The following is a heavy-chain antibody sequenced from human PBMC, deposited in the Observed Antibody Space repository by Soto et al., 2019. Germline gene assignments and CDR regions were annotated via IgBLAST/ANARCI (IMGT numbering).Heavy chain of an antibody. J-gene: IGHJ4*02. CDR1: GFTFSSYW. CDR3: AKDRHSGSDYSCDY. V-gene: IGHV3-7*01. CDR2: IKQDGSEK. Sequence: EVQLVESGGGLVQPGGSLRLSCAASGFTFSSYWMSWVRQAPGKGLEWVANIKQDGSEKYYVDSVKGRFTISRDNAKNLQYLQMNRLRAEDTAVDYCAKDRHSGSDYSCDYWGQGSLVTVST. D-gene: IGHD5-12*01.